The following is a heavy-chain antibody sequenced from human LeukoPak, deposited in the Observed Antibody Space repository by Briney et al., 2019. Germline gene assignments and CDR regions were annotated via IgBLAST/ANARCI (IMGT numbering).Heavy chain of an antibody. D-gene: IGHD3-22*01. CDR3: ASDEEIKWFYY. CDR2: TYNTGKT. V-gene: IGHV4-38-2*02. Sequence: SETLSLTCRVSGYSISSGFYWGWIRQPPGQGLEWIGTTYNTGKTYYNPSLNSRVTISIDTSKNQFSLRLSSVTAADTAVYYCASDEEIKWFYYWGQGTLVTVSS. J-gene: IGHJ4*02. CDR1: GYSISSGFY.